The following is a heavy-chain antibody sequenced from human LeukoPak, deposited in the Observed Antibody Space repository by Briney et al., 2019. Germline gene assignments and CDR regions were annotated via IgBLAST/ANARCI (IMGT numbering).Heavy chain of an antibody. Sequence: GGSLRLSCAASGFTFSSYEMNWVRQAPGKGLEWVSYISSSGSTIYYADSVKGRFTISRDNAKNSLYLQMNSLRAEDTAVYYCARGSCGSGSYYSYYYYYYMDVWGKGTTVTVSS. V-gene: IGHV3-48*03. D-gene: IGHD3-10*01. CDR2: ISSSGSTI. CDR1: GFTFSSYE. CDR3: ARGSCGSGSYYSYYYYYYMDV. J-gene: IGHJ6*03.